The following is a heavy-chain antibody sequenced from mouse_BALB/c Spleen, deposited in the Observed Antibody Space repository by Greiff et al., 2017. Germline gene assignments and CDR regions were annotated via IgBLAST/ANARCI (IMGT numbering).Heavy chain of an antibody. J-gene: IGHJ4*01. D-gene: IGHD1-1*01. CDR3: ARGPITTVVATDYAMDY. V-gene: IGHV2-6-7*01. CDR2: IWGDGST. CDR1: GFSLTGYG. Sequence: QVQLKESGPGLVAPSQSLSITCTVSGFSLTGYGVNWVRQPPGKGLEWLGMIWGDGSTDYNSALKSRLSISKDNSKSQVFLKMNSLQTDDTARYYCARGPITTVVATDYAMDYWGQGTSVTVSS.